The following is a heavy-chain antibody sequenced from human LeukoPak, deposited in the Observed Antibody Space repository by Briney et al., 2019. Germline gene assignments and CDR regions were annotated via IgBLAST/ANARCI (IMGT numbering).Heavy chain of an antibody. Sequence: SVKVSCKASGGTFSSYAISWVRQAPGQGLEWVGRIIPILGIANYAQKFQGRVTITADKSTSTAYMELSSLRSEDTAVYYCARGPWIQLYYFDYWGQGTLVTVSS. V-gene: IGHV1-69*04. CDR2: IIPILGIA. J-gene: IGHJ4*02. CDR3: ARGPWIQLYYFDY. CDR1: GGTFSSYA. D-gene: IGHD5-18*01.